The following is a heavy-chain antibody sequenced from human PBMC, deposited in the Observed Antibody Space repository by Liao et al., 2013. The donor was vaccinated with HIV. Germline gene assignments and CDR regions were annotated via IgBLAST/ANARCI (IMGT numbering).Heavy chain of an antibody. Sequence: QVQLQQWGAGLLKPSETLSLTCAVYGGSFSGYYWSWIRQPPGKGLEWIGEINHSGSTNYNPSLKSRLTISVDTSKNQFSLKLSSVTAADTAVYYCARGVVTQFYYFDCWGQGTLVTVSS. V-gene: IGHV4-34*01. J-gene: IGHJ4*02. D-gene: IGHD2-21*02. CDR2: INHSGST. CDR3: ARGVVTQFYYFDC. CDR1: GGSFSGYY.